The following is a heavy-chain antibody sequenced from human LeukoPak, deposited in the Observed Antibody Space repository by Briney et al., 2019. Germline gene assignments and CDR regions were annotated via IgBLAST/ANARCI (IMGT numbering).Heavy chain of an antibody. CDR2: INHSGST. D-gene: IGHD3-3*01. Sequence: PSETLSLTCAVYGGSFSGYYWSWIRQPPGKGLEWIGGINHSGSTNYNPALTSRVTISLDTSKNELSLKLSSVTAADTAVYFCARETHGESDFWSAYNYYYYMDVWGKGTTVTVSS. V-gene: IGHV4-34*01. J-gene: IGHJ6*03. CDR3: ARETHGESDFWSAYNYYYYMDV. CDR1: GGSFSGYY.